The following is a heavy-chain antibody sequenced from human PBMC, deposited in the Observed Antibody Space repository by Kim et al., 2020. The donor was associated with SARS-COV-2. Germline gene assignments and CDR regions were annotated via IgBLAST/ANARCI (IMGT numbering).Heavy chain of an antibody. V-gene: IGHV4-59*11. D-gene: IGHD6-19*01. CDR2: IYYSGST. J-gene: IGHJ4*02. CDR3: ARDRFEISGWFGADY. Sequence: SETLSLTCTVSGGSISRHYWSWIRQPPGKGLEWIGYIYYSGSTNYNPSLKSRVTISVDTPKNQFSLKLTSVTAADTAVYYCARDRFEISGWFGADYWGQGTLVTVSS. CDR1: GGSISRHY.